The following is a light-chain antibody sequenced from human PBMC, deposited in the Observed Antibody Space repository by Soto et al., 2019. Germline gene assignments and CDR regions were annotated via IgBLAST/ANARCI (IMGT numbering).Light chain of an antibody. CDR1: QSVLYSSNNKNY. J-gene: IGKJ1*01. CDR2: WAS. CDR3: QQYYTTPQT. Sequence: DIVMTQSPDSLAVSLGERATINCKSSQSVLYSSNNKNYLAWYQLKPGQPPKLLIYWASTRESGVPDRFSGSGSGTDFTLTISSLQAEDVAVYYCQQYYTTPQTFGQGTKVEIK. V-gene: IGKV4-1*01.